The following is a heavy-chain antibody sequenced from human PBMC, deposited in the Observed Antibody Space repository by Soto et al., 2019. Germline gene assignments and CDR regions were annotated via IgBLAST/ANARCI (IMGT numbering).Heavy chain of an antibody. Sequence: SVKVSCKASGGTFSSYAISWVRQAPGQGLEWMGGIIRIFGTANYAQKFQGRVTITADESTSTAYMELRSLRAEDTAVYYCARAPAMMPDPASPYYYGMDVWGQGTTVTVSS. V-gene: IGHV1-69*13. CDR3: ARAPAMMPDPASPYYYGMDV. CDR2: IIRIFGTA. CDR1: GGTFSSYA. J-gene: IGHJ6*02. D-gene: IGHD2-2*01.